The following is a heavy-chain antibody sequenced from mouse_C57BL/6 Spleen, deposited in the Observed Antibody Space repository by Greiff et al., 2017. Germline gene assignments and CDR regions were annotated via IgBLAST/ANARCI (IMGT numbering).Heavy chain of an antibody. CDR3: ARVLGDITTVVADWYFDV. V-gene: IGHV1-54*01. J-gene: IGHJ1*03. CDR1: GYDFPDYL. D-gene: IGHD1-1*01. CDR2: FNPGSGGS. Sequence: VQLQQSGAELVRPGTSVKVSCTASGYDFPDYLIEWVKQRPGQGLEWIGVFNPGSGGSNSNEKFKGKATRTADKSSSTASMQRSGLTSEDSAVYFCARVLGDITTVVADWYFDVWGTGTTVTVAS.